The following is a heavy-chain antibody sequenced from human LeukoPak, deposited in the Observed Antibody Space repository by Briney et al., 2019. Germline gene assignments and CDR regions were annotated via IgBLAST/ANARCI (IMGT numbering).Heavy chain of an antibody. D-gene: IGHD3-22*01. V-gene: IGHV4-31*03. Sequence: SETLSLTCTVSGGSISSGGYYWSWIRQHPGKGLEWIGYIYYSGSTYYNPSLKSRVTISVDTSKNQFSLKLSSVTAADTAVYYCARGRRRQYYYDSSGYFTPWGQGTLVTVSS. CDR2: IYYSGST. J-gene: IGHJ5*02. CDR1: GGSISSGGYY. CDR3: ARGRRRQYYYDSSGYFTP.